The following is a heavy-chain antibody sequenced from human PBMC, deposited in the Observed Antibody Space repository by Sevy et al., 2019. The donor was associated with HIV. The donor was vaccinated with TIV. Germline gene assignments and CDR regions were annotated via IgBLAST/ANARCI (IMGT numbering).Heavy chain of an antibody. CDR1: GFTFSVYW. J-gene: IGHJ4*02. Sequence: GGSLRLSCAASGFTFSVYWMNWVRQAPGKGLEWVANIKGDGSDKHYGDSVEGRFTISRDNGKNLLYLQMNSLRVEDTAVYYCAHETIGRFDSWGQGTLVTVSS. CDR3: AHETIGRFDS. D-gene: IGHD3-16*01. CDR2: IKGDGSDK. V-gene: IGHV3-7*01.